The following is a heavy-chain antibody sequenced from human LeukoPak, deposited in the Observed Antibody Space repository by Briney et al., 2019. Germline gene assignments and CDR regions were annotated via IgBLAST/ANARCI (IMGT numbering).Heavy chain of an antibody. Sequence: ASVKVSCTASGYTFTSYGISWVRQAPGQGLEWMGWISAYNGNTDYAQKLQGRVTMTTDTSTSTAYMELRSLRSDDTAVYYCARDFLRSYYYDSSGYYPIDYWGQGTLVTVSS. CDR3: ARDFLRSYYYDSSGYYPIDY. V-gene: IGHV1-18*01. CDR1: GYTFTSYG. D-gene: IGHD3-22*01. J-gene: IGHJ4*02. CDR2: ISAYNGNT.